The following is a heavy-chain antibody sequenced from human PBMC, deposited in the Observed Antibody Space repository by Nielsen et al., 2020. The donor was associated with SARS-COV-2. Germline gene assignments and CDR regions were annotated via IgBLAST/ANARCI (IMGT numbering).Heavy chain of an antibody. V-gene: IGHV7-4-1*02. CDR1: GYTFTSYA. CDR3: ARVPTYYDILTGYYYDAFYI. J-gene: IGHJ3*02. Sequence: ASVKVSCKASGYTFTSYAMKWVRQVPGQGLEWMGWINTNTGNPTYAQGFTGRFFFSLDTSVSTAYLQISSLKAEDTAVYYCARVPTYYDILTGYYYDAFYIWGQGTMVTVSS. CDR2: INTNTGNP. D-gene: IGHD3-9*01.